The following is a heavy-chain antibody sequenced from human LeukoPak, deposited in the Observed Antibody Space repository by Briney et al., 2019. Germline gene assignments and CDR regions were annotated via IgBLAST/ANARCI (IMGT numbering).Heavy chain of an antibody. CDR2: IYYSGST. J-gene: IGHJ5*02. CDR1: GGSVSSGSYY. Sequence: SETMSPTCTVSGGSVSSGSYYWSWIRQPPGKGLEWIGYIYYSGSTNYNPSLKSRVTISVDTSKNQFSLKLSSVTAADTAVYYCAARRGLEAVAGTGTFDPWGQGTLVTVSS. CDR3: AARRGLEAVAGTGTFDP. D-gene: IGHD6-19*01. V-gene: IGHV4-61*01.